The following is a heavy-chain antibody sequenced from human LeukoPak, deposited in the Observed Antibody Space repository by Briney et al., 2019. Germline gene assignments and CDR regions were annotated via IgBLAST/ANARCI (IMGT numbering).Heavy chain of an antibody. D-gene: IGHD3-22*01. CDR1: GGSISSSSYY. Sequence: PSETLSLTCTVSGGSISSSSYYWGWIRQPPGKGLEWIGSIYYSGSTYYNPSLKSRVTISVDKSKNQFSLKLSSVTAADTAVYYCARAKWGSSGSNWFDPWGQGTLVTVSS. V-gene: IGHV4-39*07. CDR3: ARAKWGSSGSNWFDP. J-gene: IGHJ5*02. CDR2: IYYSGST.